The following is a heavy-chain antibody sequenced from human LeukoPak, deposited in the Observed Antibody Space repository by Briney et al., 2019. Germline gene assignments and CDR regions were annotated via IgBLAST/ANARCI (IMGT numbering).Heavy chain of an antibody. CDR3: ARDRTDYDILTASENWFDP. Sequence: PSQTLSLTXTVSGGSISSSSYYWSWIRQPAGKGLEWIGRVYTSGTTNYNPSLKSRVTISLDTSQNQFSLKLSSVTAADTAVYYCARDRTDYDILTASENWFDPWGQGTLVTVSS. V-gene: IGHV4-61*02. CDR1: GGSISSSSYY. D-gene: IGHD3-9*01. CDR2: VYTSGTT. J-gene: IGHJ5*02.